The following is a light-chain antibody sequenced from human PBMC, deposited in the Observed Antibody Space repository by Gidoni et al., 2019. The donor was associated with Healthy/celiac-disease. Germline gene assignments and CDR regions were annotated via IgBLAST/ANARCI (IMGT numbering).Light chain of an antibody. Sequence: QSALTQPASVSVSPGQSITISCTGTSSDVGGYNYVSWYQQHPGKAPKLMIYDVSNRPSGVSNRFSGSKSGNTASLTISGLQAEDEADYYCSSYTSSSLVGARVFGGGTKLTVL. CDR2: DVS. CDR1: SSDVGGYNY. J-gene: IGLJ3*02. CDR3: SSYTSSSLVGARV. V-gene: IGLV2-14*03.